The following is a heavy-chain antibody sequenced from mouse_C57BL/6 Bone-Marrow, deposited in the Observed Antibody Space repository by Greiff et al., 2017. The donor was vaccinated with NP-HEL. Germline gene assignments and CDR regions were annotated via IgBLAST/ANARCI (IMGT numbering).Heavy chain of an antibody. CDR2: IDPSDSYT. D-gene: IGHD2-4*01. Sequence: QVQLQQPGAELVMPGASVKLSCKASGYTFTSYWMHWVKRRPGQGLEWIGEIDPSDSYTNYNQKFKGKSTLTVDKSSSTAYMQLSSLTSEDSAVYYCARENYDYDGHYYAMDYWGQGTSVTVSS. V-gene: IGHV1-69*01. CDR1: GYTFTSYW. J-gene: IGHJ4*01. CDR3: ARENYDYDGHYYAMDY.